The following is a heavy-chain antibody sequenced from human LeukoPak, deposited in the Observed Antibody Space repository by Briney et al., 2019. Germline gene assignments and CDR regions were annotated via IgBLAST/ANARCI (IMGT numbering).Heavy chain of an antibody. D-gene: IGHD1-26*01. V-gene: IGHV4-39*01. J-gene: IGHJ4*02. CDR2: IYDSGST. Sequence: SETLSLTCTVSGGSIRSSYYYWGWIRQPPGKGLEWIGSIYDSGSTYYNPSLKSRVTISVDTSKNQFSLKLSSVTAADTAVYYCARQSRWELQDFDYWGQGTLVTASS. CDR3: ARQSRWELQDFDY. CDR1: GGSIRSSYYY.